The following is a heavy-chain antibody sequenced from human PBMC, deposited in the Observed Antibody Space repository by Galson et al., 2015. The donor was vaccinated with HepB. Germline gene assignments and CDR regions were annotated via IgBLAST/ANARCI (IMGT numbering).Heavy chain of an antibody. J-gene: IGHJ4*02. V-gene: IGHV3-30*18. CDR2: ISYDGSNK. CDR1: GFTFSNYG. D-gene: IGHD5-24*01. Sequence: SLRLSCAASGFTFSNYGMHWVRQAPGKGLEWVAVISYDGSNKYHADSVKGRFTISRDNSKNTLYLQMNSLRAEDTAMYYCAKGDGYKRRDRGPFDYWGQGTLVTVSS. CDR3: AKGDGYKRRDRGPFDY.